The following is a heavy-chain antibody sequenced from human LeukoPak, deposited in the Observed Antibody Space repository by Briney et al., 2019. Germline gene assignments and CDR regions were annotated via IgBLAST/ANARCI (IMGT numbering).Heavy chain of an antibody. Sequence: ASVKVSCKASGGTFSSYAISWVRPAPGQGLEWMGGIIPIFGTANYAQKFQGRVTITADESTSTAYMELSSLRSEDTAVYYCASWAMDDVEDYYYYGMDVWGQGTTVTVSS. CDR1: GGTFSSYA. J-gene: IGHJ6*02. D-gene: IGHD5-18*01. CDR2: IIPIFGTA. V-gene: IGHV1-69*13. CDR3: ASWAMDDVEDYYYYGMDV.